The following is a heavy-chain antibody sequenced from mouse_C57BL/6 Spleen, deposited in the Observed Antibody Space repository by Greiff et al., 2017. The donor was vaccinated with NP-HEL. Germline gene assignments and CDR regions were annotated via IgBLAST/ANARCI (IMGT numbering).Heavy chain of an antibody. CDR3: ARRSHITTVRGYAMDY. J-gene: IGHJ4*01. CDR2: ISYDGSN. D-gene: IGHD1-1*01. V-gene: IGHV3-6*01. Sequence: EVKLQESGPGLVKPSQSLSLTCSVTGYSITSGYYWNWIRQFPGNKLEWMGYISYDGSNNYNPSLKNRISITRDTSKNQFFLKLNSVTTEDTATYYCARRSHITTVRGYAMDYWGQGTSVTVSS. CDR1: GYSITSGYY.